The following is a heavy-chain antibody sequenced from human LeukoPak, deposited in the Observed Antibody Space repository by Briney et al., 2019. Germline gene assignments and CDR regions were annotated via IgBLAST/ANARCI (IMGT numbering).Heavy chain of an antibody. Sequence: SETLSLTCTVSGGSISRTYYYWGWIRQAPGQGLEWIGSIYYSGSTYYNPSLKSRATISVDTSKNQFSLKLSSVTAADTAVYYCARGRGLATIKYYFDYWGQGTLVTVSS. J-gene: IGHJ4*02. CDR3: ARGRGLATIKYYFDY. V-gene: IGHV4-39*01. CDR2: IYYSGST. D-gene: IGHD5-24*01. CDR1: GGSISRTYYY.